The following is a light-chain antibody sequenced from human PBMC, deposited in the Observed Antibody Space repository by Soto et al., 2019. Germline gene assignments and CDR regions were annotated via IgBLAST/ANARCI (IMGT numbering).Light chain of an antibody. J-gene: IGKJ1*01. Sequence: EIVLTQSPATLSLYTGERATLSCMASQSVSSSYLAWYQQKPGQAPRLLIYGASNRATGIPDRFSGSGSGTDFTLTISRLEPEDFAVYYCQQYGSSGTFGQGTMV. CDR2: GAS. CDR3: QQYGSSGT. CDR1: QSVSSSY. V-gene: IGKV3-20*01.